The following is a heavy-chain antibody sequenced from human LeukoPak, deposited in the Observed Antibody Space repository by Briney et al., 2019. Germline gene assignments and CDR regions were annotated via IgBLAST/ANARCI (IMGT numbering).Heavy chain of an antibody. CDR2: INPNSGGT. D-gene: IGHD1-26*01. V-gene: IGHV1-2*02. J-gene: IGHJ4*02. Sequence: ASVKVSCKASGYTFTGYYMHWVRQAPGQGLEWMGWINPNSGGTNYPQKFQGRVTMTRATSISTAYVGLSRLGSDDTAVDYCASARDSGSYPSPFDYWGQGTLVTVSS. CDR1: GYTFTGYY. CDR3: ASARDSGSYPSPFDY.